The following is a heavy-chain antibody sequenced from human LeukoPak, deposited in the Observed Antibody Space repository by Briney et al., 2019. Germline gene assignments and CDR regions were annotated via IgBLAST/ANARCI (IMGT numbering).Heavy chain of an antibody. V-gene: IGHV3-7*01. CDR2: IKHDGSEKQDGSEE. CDR3: ARSGRGVDSFYFMDV. Sequence: GGSLRLSCAASGFTFSQYWMSWVRQAPGKGLEWVANIKHDGSEKQDGSEENYVDSVKGRFTISRDNAKNSLYLQMNSLRAEDTAVYYCARSGRGVDSFYFMDVWGKGTTVTVSS. D-gene: IGHD3-10*01. J-gene: IGHJ6*03. CDR1: GFTFSQYW.